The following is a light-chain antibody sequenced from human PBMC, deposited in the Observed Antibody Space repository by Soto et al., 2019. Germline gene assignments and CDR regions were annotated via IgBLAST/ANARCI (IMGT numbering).Light chain of an antibody. CDR1: QSVSSK. Sequence: EIVMTQSPATLSVSPGERATLSCRASQSVSSKLAWYQQKPGQAPRLLIYGASTRATGIPARFSGSGSGTEFTLTISSLQSEDSAFYYCQEYYNWRRSTFGGGTRWIS. CDR2: GAS. V-gene: IGKV3-15*01. CDR3: QEYYNWRRST. J-gene: IGKJ4*01.